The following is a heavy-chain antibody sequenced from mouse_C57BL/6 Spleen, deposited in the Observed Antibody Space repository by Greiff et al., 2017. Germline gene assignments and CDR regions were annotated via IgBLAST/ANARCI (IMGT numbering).Heavy chain of an antibody. CDR3: ARYIYYDYYGFAY. CDR2: INPNYGTT. Sequence: VQLKESGPELVKPGASVKISCKASGYSFTDYNMNWVKQSNGKSLEWIGVINPNYGTTSYNQKFKGKATLTVDQSSSTAYMQLNSLTSEDSAVYYCARYIYYDYYGFAYWGQGTLVAVSA. J-gene: IGHJ3*01. D-gene: IGHD2-4*01. CDR1: GYSFTDYN. V-gene: IGHV1-39*01.